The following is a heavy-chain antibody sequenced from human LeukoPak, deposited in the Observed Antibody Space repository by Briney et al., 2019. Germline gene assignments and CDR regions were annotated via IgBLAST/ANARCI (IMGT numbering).Heavy chain of an antibody. J-gene: IGHJ4*02. CDR3: AKDHGSGSYRY. CDR1: GFTFSSYA. V-gene: IGHV3-23*01. D-gene: IGHD3-10*01. CDR2: ISGSGGST. Sequence: GGSLRLSCAASGFTFSSYAMSWVRQAPGKGLEWVSAISGSGGSTYYADSVKSRFTISRDNSKNTLYLQMNSLRAEDTAVYYCAKDHGSGSYRYWGQGTLVTVSS.